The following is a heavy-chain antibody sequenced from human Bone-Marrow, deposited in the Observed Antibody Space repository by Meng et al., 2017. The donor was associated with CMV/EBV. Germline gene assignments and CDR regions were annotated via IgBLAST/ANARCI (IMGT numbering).Heavy chain of an antibody. J-gene: IGHJ6*02. CDR1: GFTVSSNY. V-gene: IGHV3-53*01. CDR3: ARSDV. CDR2: IYSCGST. Sequence: GESLKISCAASGFTVSSNYMSWVRQAPGKGLEWVSVIYSCGSTYYADSVKGRFTISRDNAKNSLYLQMNSLRAEDTAVYYCARSDVWGQGTAVTVSS.